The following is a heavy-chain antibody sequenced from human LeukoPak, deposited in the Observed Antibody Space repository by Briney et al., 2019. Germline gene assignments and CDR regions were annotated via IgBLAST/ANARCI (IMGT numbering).Heavy chain of an antibody. D-gene: IGHD1-1*01. CDR2: IYYSGST. Sequence: SETLTLTCTVSGGSISSSSYYWGWIRQPPGKGLEWIGSIYYSGSTYYNPSLKSRVTISVDTSKNQFSLKLSSVTAADTAVYYCARGNPTRGLDYWGQGTLVTVSS. CDR3: ARGNPTRGLDY. CDR1: GGSISSSSYY. V-gene: IGHV4-39*07. J-gene: IGHJ4*02.